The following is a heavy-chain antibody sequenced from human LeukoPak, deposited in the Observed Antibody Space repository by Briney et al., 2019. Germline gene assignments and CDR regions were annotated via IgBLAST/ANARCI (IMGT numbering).Heavy chain of an antibody. CDR1: GFTYNTYW. J-gene: IGHJ4*02. CDR2: IKEDENEK. CDR3: TRAGPYGSGSHDY. V-gene: IGHV3-7*01. Sequence: PGGSLRLSCVASGFTYNTYWMSWLRQAPGKGLEWVANIKEDENEKHYGDSVRGRFIISRDNAQNSMYLQMNNLGAEDTALYYCTRAGPYGSGSHDYWGRGTLVTVPS. D-gene: IGHD3-10*01.